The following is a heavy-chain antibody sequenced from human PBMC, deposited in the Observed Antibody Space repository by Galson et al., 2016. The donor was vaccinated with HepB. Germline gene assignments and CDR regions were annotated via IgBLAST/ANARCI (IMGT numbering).Heavy chain of an antibody. CDR2: ISQNDIST. CDR3: ARGSPTSFYHYYMDV. CDR1: GLTLDAYD. V-gene: IGHV3-23*01. J-gene: IGHJ6*03. Sequence: SLRLSCAASGLTLDAYDISWVRQAPGRGLQWVSAISQNDISTHYAAPVEGRFTISRQKSKNVVVSQMKRLKVEDTAVYHCARGSPTSFYHYYMDVWGKGTTVTVSS. D-gene: IGHD2/OR15-2a*01.